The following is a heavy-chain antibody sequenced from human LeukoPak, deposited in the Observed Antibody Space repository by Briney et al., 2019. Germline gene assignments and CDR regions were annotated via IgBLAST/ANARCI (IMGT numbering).Heavy chain of an antibody. V-gene: IGHV3-30*18. J-gene: IGHJ4*02. CDR1: GFTFSSYG. Sequence: PGGSLRLSCAASGFTFSSYGMHWVRQAPGKGLEWVAVISYDGSNKYYADSVKGRFTISRDNSKNTLYLQMNSLRAEDTAVYYCAKDAWAMVRGVIDWGQGTLVTVSS. CDR3: AKDAWAMVRGVID. D-gene: IGHD3-10*01. CDR2: ISYDGSNK.